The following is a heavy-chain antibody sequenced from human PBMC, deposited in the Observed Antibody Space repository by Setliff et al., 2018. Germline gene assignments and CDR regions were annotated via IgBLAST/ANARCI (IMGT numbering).Heavy chain of an antibody. Sequence: SETLSLTCTVSGASISSGTYYWAWIRQPPGKGLEWIGYIYYSGSTNYNPSLKSRVTISVDTSKDQFSLKLSSVTAADTAIYYCARGGTYRYFDYWGQGTLVTVSS. CDR1: GASISSGTYY. J-gene: IGHJ4*02. CDR2: IYYSGST. CDR3: ARGGTYRYFDY. V-gene: IGHV4-61*01.